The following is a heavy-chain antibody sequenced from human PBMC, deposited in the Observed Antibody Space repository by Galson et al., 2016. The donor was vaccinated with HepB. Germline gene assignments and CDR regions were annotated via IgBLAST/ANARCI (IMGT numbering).Heavy chain of an antibody. CDR3: ARKSNLGYGSGFDY. D-gene: IGHD3-10*01. V-gene: IGHV3-74*01. CDR2: INDDGRST. Sequence: RLSCAASGFTFTSHWMHWVRQAPGKGLVWVSRINDDGRSTIYADSVTGRFAISRDNAKNTLYLQMNSLRAEDTAVYYCARKSNLGYGSGFDYWGQGTLVTVSS. CDR1: GFTFTSHW. J-gene: IGHJ4*02.